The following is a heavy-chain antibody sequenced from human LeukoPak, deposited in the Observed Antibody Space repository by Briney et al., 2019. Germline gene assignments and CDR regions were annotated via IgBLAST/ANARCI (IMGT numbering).Heavy chain of an antibody. J-gene: IGHJ4*02. D-gene: IGHD2-21*02. CDR3: ARDDGRGVVTPY. V-gene: IGHV4-39*07. CDR1: GGSISNTDYY. Sequence: PSETLSLTCTVSGGSISNTDYYWGWIRQPPGKGLEWIGIIYYSGRTFYNPSLKSRVTVSVDTSKNQFFLKLTSVTAADTAVYYCARDDGRGVVTPYWGQGTLVTVSS. CDR2: IYYSGRT.